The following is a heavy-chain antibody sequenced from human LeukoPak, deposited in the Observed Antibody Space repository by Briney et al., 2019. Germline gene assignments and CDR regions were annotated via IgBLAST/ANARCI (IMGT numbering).Heavy chain of an antibody. J-gene: IGHJ5*01. D-gene: IGHD3-22*01. CDR1: GFTFSSYG. Sequence: GGSLRLSCAASGFTFSSYGMHWVRQAPGKGLEWVAFIRYDGSNQYYADSVKGRFTISRDNSKNTLYLQMNSLRAEDTALYYCAKDRPNYYGNNGHYYRRDGDSWGQGTLVTVSS. CDR2: IRYDGSNQ. V-gene: IGHV3-30*02. CDR3: AKDRPNYYGNNGHYYRRDGDS.